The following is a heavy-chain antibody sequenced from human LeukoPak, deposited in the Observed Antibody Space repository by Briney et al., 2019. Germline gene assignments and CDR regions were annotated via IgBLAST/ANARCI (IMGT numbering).Heavy chain of an antibody. Sequence: SETLSLTCTVSGGSISSYYWSWIRQPPGKGLEWIGYIYYSGSTNYNPSLKSRVTISVDTSKNQFSLRLSSVTAADTATYYCATYRQIQAPFEFWGQGTLVTVSS. CDR1: GGSISSYY. V-gene: IGHV4-59*01. D-gene: IGHD5-18*01. J-gene: IGHJ4*02. CDR3: ATYRQIQAPFEF. CDR2: IYYSGST.